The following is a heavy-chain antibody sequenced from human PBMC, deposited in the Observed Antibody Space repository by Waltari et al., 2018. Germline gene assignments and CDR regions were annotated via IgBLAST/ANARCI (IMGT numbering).Heavy chain of an antibody. D-gene: IGHD1-26*01. V-gene: IGHV3-33*01. CDR2: IWYDGSKK. CDR3: ARDQYGESFYYAMNV. CDR1: GFSFTNYG. J-gene: IGHJ6*02. Sequence: QEKLVESGGGVVQSGRSLRLSCAASGFSFTNYGMHWVRQAPGKGVEWVAVIWYDGSKKYYADSVKGRFDISRDNSKNTLYLQMDSLRAEDTAVYFCARDQYGESFYYAMNVWGQGTAVTVSS.